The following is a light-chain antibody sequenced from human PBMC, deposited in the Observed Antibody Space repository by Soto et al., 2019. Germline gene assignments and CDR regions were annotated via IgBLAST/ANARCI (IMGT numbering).Light chain of an antibody. CDR3: AVWDDSLNAVV. V-gene: IGLV1-44*01. Sequence: QSVLTQPPSASGAPGQRVTISCSGSTSNIGRNAVNWYQQFTGTAPKLLISTNDDRPSGVPDRFSDSKSGTSASLAISGLQSEDEADYYCAVWDDSLNAVVFGGGTKVTVL. J-gene: IGLJ2*01. CDR2: TND. CDR1: TSNIGRNA.